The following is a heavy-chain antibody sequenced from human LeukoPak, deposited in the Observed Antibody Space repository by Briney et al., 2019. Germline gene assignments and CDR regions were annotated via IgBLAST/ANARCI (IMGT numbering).Heavy chain of an antibody. J-gene: IGHJ4*02. D-gene: IGHD5-24*01. CDR2: IKSITDGGTT. CDR3: ATEFYSNGYNL. Sequence: GGSLRLSCPGSGFTFSSAWMTWVRQIPGKGLEWVGHIKSITDGGTTDYAAPVKGRFTISRDDSKNTVYLQMNSLKTEDSAVYFCATEFYSNGYNLWGQGTLVIVSS. CDR1: GFTFSSAW. V-gene: IGHV3-15*01.